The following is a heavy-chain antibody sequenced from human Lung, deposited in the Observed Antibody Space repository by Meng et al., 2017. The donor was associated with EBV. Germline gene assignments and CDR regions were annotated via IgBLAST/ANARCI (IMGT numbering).Heavy chain of an antibody. V-gene: IGHV1-18*01. CDR1: GYTFGSYG. CDR2: FVNYVDT. Sequence: QVHLLTSGPGVKKPGASVRVSCKASGYTFGSYGICWVRQAPGQGLEWMGWFVNYVDTYPAPKFQGRVTMTTDTHTNTAFMELRSLTSDDTAVYYCASGTPGRSYCDYWGQGTLVTVSS. CDR3: ASGTPGRSYCDY. J-gene: IGHJ4*02. D-gene: IGHD2-15*01.